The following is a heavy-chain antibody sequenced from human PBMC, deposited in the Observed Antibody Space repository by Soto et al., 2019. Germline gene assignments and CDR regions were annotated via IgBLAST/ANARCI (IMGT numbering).Heavy chain of an antibody. CDR1: GFSLTTSGVG. D-gene: IGHD3-10*01. V-gene: IGHV2-5*02. CDR2: IYWDDDH. CDR3: AREMYYNTYFDS. J-gene: IGHJ4*02. Sequence: QITLKESGPTLVRPTQTLTLTCTFSGFSLTTSGVGVGWIRQPPGKALEWLALIYWDDDHRYSPSLRPRLTITKDTSKNPVVLTMTKLDPADTATYFCAREMYYNTYFDSWGQGTLVTVSS.